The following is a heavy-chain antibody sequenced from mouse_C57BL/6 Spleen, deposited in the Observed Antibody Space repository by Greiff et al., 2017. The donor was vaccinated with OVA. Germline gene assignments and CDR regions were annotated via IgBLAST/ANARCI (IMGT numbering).Heavy chain of an antibody. CDR2: INPNNGGT. D-gene: IGHD3-3*01. J-gene: IGHJ2*01. CDR3: ARWDSH. CDR1: GYTFTDYY. Sequence: EVQLQQSGPELVKPGASVKISCKASGYTFTDYYMNWVKQSHGKSLEWIGDINPNNGGTSYNQKFKGKATLTVDKSSSTAYMELRSLTSEDSAVYYCARWDSHWGQGTTLTVSS. V-gene: IGHV1-26*01.